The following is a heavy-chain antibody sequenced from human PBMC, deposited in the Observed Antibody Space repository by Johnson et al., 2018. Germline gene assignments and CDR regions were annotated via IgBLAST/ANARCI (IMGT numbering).Heavy chain of an antibody. J-gene: IGHJ6*03. Sequence: QVQLQESGPGLVKPSETXSLTCTVSGGSISSYYWSWIRQPPGKGLEWIGYIYYSGSTNYNPSLKSRVTISVDTSKNQFPLKLSSVTAAATAVYYCARATVFGLYYMDVWGKGTTVTVSS. CDR2: IYYSGST. D-gene: IGHD3-10*01. V-gene: IGHV4-59*01. CDR1: GGSISSYY. CDR3: ARATVFGLYYMDV.